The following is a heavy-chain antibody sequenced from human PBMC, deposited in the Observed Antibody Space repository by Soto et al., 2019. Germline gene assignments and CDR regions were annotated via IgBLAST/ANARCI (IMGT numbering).Heavy chain of an antibody. Sequence: GGSLRLSCAASGFAFDNYAMNWVRQVPGKGLEWLSSISGGGRSTYYADSVKGRFTISRDNSMNTLYLQMNTLRAEDTAIYYCAKVSSSWYAGFFDLWGQGTLVTVSS. CDR3: AKVSSSWYAGFFDL. CDR1: GFAFDNYA. D-gene: IGHD6-13*01. CDR2: ISGGGRST. V-gene: IGHV3-23*01. J-gene: IGHJ4*02.